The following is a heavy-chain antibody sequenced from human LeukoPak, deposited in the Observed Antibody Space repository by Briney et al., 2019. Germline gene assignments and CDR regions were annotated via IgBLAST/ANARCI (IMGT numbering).Heavy chain of an antibody. Sequence: GALVKVSCKTSGYSFSNYGIVWVRQAPGQGLEWMGWISAKNGNTKNSQKVQGRVTMTTDSSTNIAYLDLRSLRSDDTAVYCARASDISWPFENWGQGTLVTVSS. CDR1: GYSFSNYG. CDR3: ARASDISWPFEN. V-gene: IGHV1-18*01. D-gene: IGHD6-13*01. CDR2: ISAKNGNT. J-gene: IGHJ4*02.